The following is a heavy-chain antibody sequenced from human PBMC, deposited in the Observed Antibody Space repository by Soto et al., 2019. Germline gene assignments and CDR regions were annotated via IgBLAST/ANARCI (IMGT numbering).Heavy chain of an antibody. CDR3: ARHLWGSRSWYIDY. CDR1: GGCISSSSYY. Sequence: SETRSLTCTVAGGCISSSSYYWGWIRQPPGKGLEWIGSIYYSGSTYYNPSLKSRVTISVDTSKNQFSLKLSSVTAADTAVYYCARHLWGSRSWYIDYWGQGTLVTVSS. V-gene: IGHV4-39*01. CDR2: IYYSGST. D-gene: IGHD6-13*01. J-gene: IGHJ4*02.